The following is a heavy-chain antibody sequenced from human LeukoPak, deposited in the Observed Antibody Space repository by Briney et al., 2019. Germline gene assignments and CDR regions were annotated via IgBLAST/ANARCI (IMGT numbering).Heavy chain of an antibody. CDR2: IIPIFGTA. J-gene: IGHJ4*02. D-gene: IGHD2-8*01. V-gene: IGHV1-69*13. Sequence: ASVKVSCKASGGTFSSYAISWVRQAPGQGLEWMGGIIPIFGTANYAQKFQGRVTITADESTSTAYMELSSLRSEDTAVYYCAKVSFVLMVYATYFDYWGQGTLVTVSS. CDR3: AKVSFVLMVYATYFDY. CDR1: GGTFSSYA.